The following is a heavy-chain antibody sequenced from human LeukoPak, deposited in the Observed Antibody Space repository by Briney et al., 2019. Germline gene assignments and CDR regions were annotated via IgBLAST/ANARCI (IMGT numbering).Heavy chain of an antibody. D-gene: IGHD1-26*01. CDR2: ISYVGQT. J-gene: IGHJ4*02. V-gene: IGHV4-39*01. CDR3: ARLVYSDPNYFDY. CDR1: GGSIDNSNGYF. Sequence: SETLSLTCTVSGGSIDNSNGYFWVWLRQPPGKGLEWIGSISYVGQTFYNSSLESRVTLSVDKSRNQFSLRLRSVTAADTAVFYCARLVYSDPNYFDYWGQGSPLTVSS.